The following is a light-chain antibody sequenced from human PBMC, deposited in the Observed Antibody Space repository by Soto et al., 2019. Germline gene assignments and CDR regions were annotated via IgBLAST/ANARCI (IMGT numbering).Light chain of an antibody. CDR3: SSYEATNNYV. J-gene: IGLJ1*01. CDR1: SSDVGGYNF. V-gene: IGLV2-8*01. CDR2: EVT. Sequence: QSVLTQPPSASGSPGQSVTISCTGTSSDVGGYNFVSWYQQHPGKAPQLIIYEVTKRPSGVPDRFSGSKSGNTASLTVSGLQTEDEADYYCSSYEATNNYVFGSGTKVTVL.